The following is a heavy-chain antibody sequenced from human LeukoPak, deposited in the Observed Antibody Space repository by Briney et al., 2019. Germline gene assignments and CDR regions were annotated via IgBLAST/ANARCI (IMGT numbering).Heavy chain of an antibody. CDR1: GFTFSSYS. D-gene: IGHD6-13*01. J-gene: IGHJ4*02. CDR2: ISSSSYI. Sequence: TGGSLRLSCAASGFTFSSYSMNWVRQAPGKGLEWVSSISSSSYIYYADSVKGRFTISRDNAKNSLYLQMNSLRAEDTAVYYCARDTPAAGTRYFDNWGQGTLVTVSS. CDR3: ARDTPAAGTRYFDN. V-gene: IGHV3-21*01.